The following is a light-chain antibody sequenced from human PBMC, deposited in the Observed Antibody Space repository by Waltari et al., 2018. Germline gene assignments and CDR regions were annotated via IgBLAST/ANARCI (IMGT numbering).Light chain of an antibody. V-gene: IGLV2-14*01. Sequence: QSALAQPASLSGSPGQSITISCTGSISDIGVYNFVSWYQHSPDKAPKLIIYDVTKRPSGLSDRFSGSKSGNTASLTISGLQAEDEADYYCSSYTSGTTSLVFGTGTKVTVL. CDR2: DVT. CDR1: ISDIGVYNF. CDR3: SSYTSGTTSLV. J-gene: IGLJ1*01.